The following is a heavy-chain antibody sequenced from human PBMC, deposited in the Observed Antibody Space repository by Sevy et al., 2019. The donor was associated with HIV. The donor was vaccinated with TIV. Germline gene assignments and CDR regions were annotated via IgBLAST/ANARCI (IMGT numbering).Heavy chain of an antibody. CDR2: VNPSGGST. CDR1: GYTFTSYY. Sequence: ASVKVSFKASGYTFTSYYMNWVRQAPGQGLEWMGIVNPSGGSTSYAQKFQGRVTMTRDTSTSTVYMELSRLRSEDTAVYYCARGSGGRSGWFDPWGQGTLVTVSS. J-gene: IGHJ5*02. V-gene: IGHV1-46*01. CDR3: ARGSGGRSGWFDP. D-gene: IGHD2-15*01.